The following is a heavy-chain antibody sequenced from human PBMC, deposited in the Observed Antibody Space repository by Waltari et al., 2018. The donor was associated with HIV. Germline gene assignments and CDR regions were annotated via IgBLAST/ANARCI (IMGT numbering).Heavy chain of an antibody. V-gene: IGHV4-61*01. CDR3: ARDGYYYDSSGYYTGYFDY. D-gene: IGHD3-22*01. Sequence: QVQLQESGPGLVKPSETLSLTCTVSGGSVSSGSYYWSWIRQPPGKGLEWIGYIYYSGSTNYNPSLKSRVTISVDTSKNQFSLKLSSVTAADTAVYYCARDGYYYDSSGYYTGYFDYWGQGTLVTVSS. CDR2: IYYSGST. J-gene: IGHJ4*02. CDR1: GGSVSSGSYY.